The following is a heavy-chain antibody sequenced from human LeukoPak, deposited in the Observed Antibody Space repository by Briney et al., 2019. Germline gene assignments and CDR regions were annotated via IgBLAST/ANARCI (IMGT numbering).Heavy chain of an antibody. V-gene: IGHV3-7*01. J-gene: IGHJ4*02. CDR1: GFTFSSYW. CDR2: IKQDGSEK. D-gene: IGHD3-22*01. Sequence: GGSLRLSCAASGFTFSSYWMSWVRQAPGKGLGWVANIKQDGSEKYYVDSAKGRFTISRDNAKNSLYLQMNSLRAEDTAVYYCARVYSLDSSGYDYWGQGTLVTVSS. CDR3: ARVYSLDSSGYDY.